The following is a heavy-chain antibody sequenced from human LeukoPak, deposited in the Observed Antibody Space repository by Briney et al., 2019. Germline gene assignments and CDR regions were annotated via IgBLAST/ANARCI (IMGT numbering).Heavy chain of an antibody. V-gene: IGHV3-66*03. CDR2: IYSSGDA. CDR3: ARVSDGSGFGDY. CDR1: GFTVSSKY. Sequence: GGSLRLSCAASGFTVSSKYMSWVRQTPGKGLQWVALIYSSGDAYYADSVKGRFTISRDNSKNTLYLQMNSLRAEDTAVYYCARVSDGSGFGDYWGQGTLVTVSS. J-gene: IGHJ4*02. D-gene: IGHD3-22*01.